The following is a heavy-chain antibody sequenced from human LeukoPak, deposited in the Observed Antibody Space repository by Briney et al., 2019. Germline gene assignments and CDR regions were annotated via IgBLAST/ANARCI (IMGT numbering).Heavy chain of an antibody. J-gene: IGHJ4*02. CDR2: ISSSSSYM. CDR3: ARGLHGAAMENPFDY. Sequence: GGSLRLSCAASGFTFSSYSMNWVRQAPGKGLEWVSSISSSSSYMYYADSVKGRFTISRDNAKNSLYLQMNSLRAEDTAVYYCARGLHGAAMENPFDYWGLGTLVTVSS. V-gene: IGHV3-21*01. D-gene: IGHD5-18*01. CDR1: GFTFSSYS.